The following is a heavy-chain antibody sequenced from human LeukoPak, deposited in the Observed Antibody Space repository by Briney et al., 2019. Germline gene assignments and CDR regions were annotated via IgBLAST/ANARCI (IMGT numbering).Heavy chain of an antibody. Sequence: GGSLRLSCAASGFTFSSYGMHWVRQAPGKGLEWVAFIRYDGSNKYYADSVKGRFTISRDNSKNTLYLQMNSLRAEDTAVYYCAREGPMDYGGNPYFDYWGQGTLVTVSS. D-gene: IGHD4-23*01. CDR1: GFTFSSYG. CDR3: AREGPMDYGGNPYFDY. J-gene: IGHJ4*02. V-gene: IGHV3-30*02. CDR2: IRYDGSNK.